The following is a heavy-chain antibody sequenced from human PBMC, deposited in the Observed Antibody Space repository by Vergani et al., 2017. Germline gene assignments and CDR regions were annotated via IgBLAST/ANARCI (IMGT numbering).Heavy chain of an antibody. D-gene: IGHD6-19*01. CDR1: GFTFSGSA. CDR2: IRSKANNYAT. CDR3: TRHGPSGWYGPPDY. J-gene: IGHJ4*02. V-gene: IGHV3-73*02. Sequence: EVQLVESGGGLVQPGGSLKLSCAASGFTFSGSAMHWVRQASGKGLEWVGRIRSKANNYATAYAASVKGRFTISRDDSKNTAYLQMNSLKTEDTAVYYCTRHGPSGWYGPPDYWGQGTLVTVSS.